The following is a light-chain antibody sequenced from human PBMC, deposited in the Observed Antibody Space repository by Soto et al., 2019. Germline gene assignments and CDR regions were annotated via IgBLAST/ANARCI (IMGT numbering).Light chain of an antibody. V-gene: IGLV4-69*01. Sequence: QSVLTQTPSASASLGASVKLTCTLSSGHSSYAIAWHQQQPEKGPRYLMKLNSDGSHSKGDGIPDRFSGSSSGDERYLTISSLQSDDEADYYCQTWGTGIQVFGGGTKLTVL. CDR3: QTWGTGIQV. CDR1: SGHSSYA. J-gene: IGLJ2*01. CDR2: LNSDGSH.